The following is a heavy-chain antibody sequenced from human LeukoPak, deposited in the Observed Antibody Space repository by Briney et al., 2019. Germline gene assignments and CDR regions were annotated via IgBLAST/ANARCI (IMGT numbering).Heavy chain of an antibody. D-gene: IGHD3-22*01. J-gene: IGHJ4*02. CDR2: ISYDGSNK. CDR1: GFTFSSYA. CDR3: ARGMNLDDSSNYYHRMDY. V-gene: IGHV3-30-3*01. Sequence: GRSLRLSCAASGFTFSSYAMHWVRQAPGKGLEWVAVISYDGSNKYYADSVKGRFTISRDNSKNTLYLQMNSLRAEDTAVYYCARGMNLDDSSNYYHRMDYWGQGTLVTVSS.